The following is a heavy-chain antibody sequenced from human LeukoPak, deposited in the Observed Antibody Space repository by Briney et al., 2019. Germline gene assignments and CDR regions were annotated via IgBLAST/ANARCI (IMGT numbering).Heavy chain of an antibody. J-gene: IGHJ4*02. D-gene: IGHD3-22*01. CDR2: IYTSGST. V-gene: IGHV4-4*07. CDR1: GGSISSYY. CDR3: ARDTPTHQGMIVMDY. Sequence: SETLSLTCTVSGGSISSYYWSWIRQPAGKGLEWIGRIYTSGSTNYNPSIKSRVTMSVDTSKNQFSLKLSSMTAADTAVYYCARDTPTHQGMIVMDYWGQGTLVTVSS.